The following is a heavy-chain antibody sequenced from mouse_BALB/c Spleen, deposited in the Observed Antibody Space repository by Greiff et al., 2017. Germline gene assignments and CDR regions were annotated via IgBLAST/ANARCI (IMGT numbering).Heavy chain of an antibody. V-gene: IGHV7-3*02. D-gene: IGHD5-1*01. Sequence: DVMLVESGGGLVQPGGSLRLSCATSGFTFTGFYMSWVRQPPGNALEWWGFIRNKANGYTTEYSASVKGRFTISRDNSQSILYLQMNTLRAEDSATYYCARGQYLDDWGQGTTLTVSA. CDR3: ARGQYLDD. CDR2: IRNKANGYTT. CDR1: GFTFTGFY. J-gene: IGHJ2*01.